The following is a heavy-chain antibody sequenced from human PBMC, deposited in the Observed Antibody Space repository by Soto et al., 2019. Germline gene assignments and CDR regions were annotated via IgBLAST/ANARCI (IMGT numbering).Heavy chain of an antibody. D-gene: IGHD6-13*01. V-gene: IGHV3-23*01. J-gene: IGHJ4*02. CDR1: GFTFSSYA. CDR2: TSGSGGST. CDR3: AKVIAAPGY. Sequence: GGSLRLSCAASGFTFSSYALSWVRQAPGKGLEWVSATSGSGGSTYYADSVKGRFTISRDNSKNNLYLQMNRLRAEETAVYYWAKVIAAPGYWGQGTQVTVSA.